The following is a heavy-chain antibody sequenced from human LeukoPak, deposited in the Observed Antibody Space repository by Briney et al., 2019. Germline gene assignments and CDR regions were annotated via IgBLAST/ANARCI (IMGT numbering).Heavy chain of an antibody. CDR1: GDSISHSY. J-gene: IGHJ4*02. CDR3: ARLTYSYFDY. V-gene: IGHV4-59*08. Sequence: SETLSLTCTVSGDSISHSYWNWMRQPPGKGLEWIGYIYYSGTTSYNPSLKSRLTISVDTSRTQFSLKLSSVTASDTAVYYCARLTYSYFDYWGQGTLVTVSS. CDR2: IYYSGTT. D-gene: IGHD2-15*01.